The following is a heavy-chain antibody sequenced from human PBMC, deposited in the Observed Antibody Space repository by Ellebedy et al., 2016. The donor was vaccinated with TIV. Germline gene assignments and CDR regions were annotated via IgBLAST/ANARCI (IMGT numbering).Heavy chain of an antibody. CDR3: ARDHGGQTGFDY. CDR1: GYTFTSYY. Sequence: ASVKVSXKASGYTFTSYYMHWVRQAPGQGLEWMGIINPSGGSTSYAQKFQGRVTLTRDTSTSTVYMELSSLKSEDTAVYFCARDHGGQTGFDYWGQGTLVTVSS. D-gene: IGHD3-10*01. V-gene: IGHV1-46*01. CDR2: INPSGGST. J-gene: IGHJ4*02.